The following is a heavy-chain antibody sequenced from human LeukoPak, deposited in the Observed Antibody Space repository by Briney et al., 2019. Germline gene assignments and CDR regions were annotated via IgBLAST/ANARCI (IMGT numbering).Heavy chain of an antibody. CDR2: ISGSGGST. V-gene: IGHV3-23*01. CDR3: AKGEAYYYYGMDV. CDR1: GFTFSSYA. J-gene: IGHJ6*02. Sequence: GGSLRLSCAASGFTFSSYAMSWVRQAPGKGLEWVSAISGSGGSTYYADSAKGRFTISRDNSKNTLYLQMNSLRAEDTAVYYCAKGEAYYYYGMDVWGQGTTVTVSS.